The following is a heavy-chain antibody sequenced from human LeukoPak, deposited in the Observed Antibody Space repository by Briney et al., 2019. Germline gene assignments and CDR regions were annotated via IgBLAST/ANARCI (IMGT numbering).Heavy chain of an antibody. V-gene: IGHV3-30*02. CDR3: AKGRPLAMDV. J-gene: IGHJ6*03. CDR1: GFTLSRYA. Sequence: GTSLRLSCAGSGFTLSRYAMHWVRQAPGKGLEWVAFIRYDGSNKYYADSVKGRFTISRDNSKNTLYLQMNSLRAEDTAVYYCAKGRPLAMDVWGKGTTVTVSS. CDR2: IRYDGSNK.